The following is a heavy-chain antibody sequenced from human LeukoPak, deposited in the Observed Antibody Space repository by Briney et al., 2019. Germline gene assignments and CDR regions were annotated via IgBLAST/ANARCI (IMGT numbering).Heavy chain of an antibody. J-gene: IGHJ5*02. CDR1: GGSISSGDYY. Sequence: SETLSLTCTVSGGSISSGDYYWSWIRQTPGKGLEWIGYIYYSGTTYYNPSLKSRVTILIDTSKNQFSLKLSSVTAADTAVYYCARGPSRWHQAWGQGTLVTVSS. CDR3: ARGPSRWHQA. D-gene: IGHD6-19*01. CDR2: IYYSGTT. V-gene: IGHV4-30-4*01.